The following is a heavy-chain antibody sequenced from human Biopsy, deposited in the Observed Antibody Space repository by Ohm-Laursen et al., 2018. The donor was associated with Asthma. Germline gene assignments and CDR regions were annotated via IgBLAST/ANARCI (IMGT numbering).Heavy chain of an antibody. CDR1: GGSVTSATFH. V-gene: IGHV4-61*01. J-gene: IGHJ4*02. D-gene: IGHD3-10*01. Sequence: SDTLSLTWSVTGGSVTSATFHWSWIRQAPGKGLEWIGFINYSGSANYSPSPRGRVSISVDRSKNQISLKLTSVTAADTATYYSATVSGVLPLGDWGQGSLVTVSS. CDR2: INYSGSA. CDR3: ATVSGVLPLGD.